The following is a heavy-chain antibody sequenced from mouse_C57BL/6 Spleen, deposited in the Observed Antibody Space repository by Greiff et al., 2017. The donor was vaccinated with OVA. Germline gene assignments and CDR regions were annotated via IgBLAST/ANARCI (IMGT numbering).Heavy chain of an antibody. CDR1: GFTFKDYC. J-gene: IGHJ2*01. Sequence: VQLQQSGAELVKPGASVKLSCTASGFTFKDYCMHWVKQRPEQGLEWIGRIDPGGGETKYAQKFQGKATITADTSSNTAYLQLSSLTSEDTAVYDCARPYFDYWGQGTTLTVSS. V-gene: IGHV14-2*01. CDR3: ARPYFDY. CDR2: IDPGGGET.